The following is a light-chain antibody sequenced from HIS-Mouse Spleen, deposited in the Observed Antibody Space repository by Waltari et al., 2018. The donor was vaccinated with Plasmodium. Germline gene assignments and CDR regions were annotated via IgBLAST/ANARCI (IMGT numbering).Light chain of an antibody. CDR2: DVS. CDR3: SSYAGSNNLV. J-gene: IGLJ2*01. Sequence: QSALPQPPSASGSPGQSGNTSCTGTSSAAGGYNYVNWYQQPQGKTPKLMIYDVSKRPSGVPDRFSGSKSGNTASLTVSGLQAEDEADYYCSSYAGSNNLVFGGGTKLTVL. V-gene: IGLV2-8*01. CDR1: SSAAGGYNY.